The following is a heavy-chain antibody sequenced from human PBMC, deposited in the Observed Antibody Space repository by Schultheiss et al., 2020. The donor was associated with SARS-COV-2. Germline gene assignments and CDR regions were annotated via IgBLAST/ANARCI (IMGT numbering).Heavy chain of an antibody. CDR1: GFTFSSYA. CDR2: ISYDGSNK. D-gene: IGHD2-15*01. J-gene: IGHJ4*02. CDR3: AREASGRWIDY. V-gene: IGHV3-30*03. Sequence: GGSLRLSCAASGFTFSSYAMSWVRQAPGKGLEWVAVISYDGSNKYYADSVKGRFTISRDNSKNTLYLQMNSLRAEDTAVYYCAREASGRWIDYWGQGTLVTVSS.